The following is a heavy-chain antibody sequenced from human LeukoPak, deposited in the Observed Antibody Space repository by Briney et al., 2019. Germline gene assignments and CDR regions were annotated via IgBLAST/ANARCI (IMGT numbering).Heavy chain of an antibody. J-gene: IGHJ4*02. CDR1: GFTFINYG. CDR2: LSGNVHNP. V-gene: IGHV3-23*01. Sequence: GGSLRLSCAAAGFTFINYGMAWVRQAPGKGLEWVSGLSGNVHNPYYADSVEGRFTICRDNSKNTLYLEMNSLRAEDTATYFCAKDTYGRFDLWGPGTLVTVSS. CDR3: AKDTYGRFDL. D-gene: IGHD3-10*01.